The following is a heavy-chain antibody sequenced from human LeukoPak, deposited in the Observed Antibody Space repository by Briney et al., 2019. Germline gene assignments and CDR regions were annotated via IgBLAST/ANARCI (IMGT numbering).Heavy chain of an antibody. CDR3: AKDTYGSGSYQGAFDI. V-gene: IGHV3-30*02. D-gene: IGHD3-10*01. CDR1: GFTFSIYC. CDR2: IRYDGSNT. Sequence: GGSRRLSWAAAGFTFSIYCMDWVRQAPGNGREWVAFIRYDGSNTYHAESVKGRFTLSRDNSTTTMSMKMTSMRAEDPAVYYCAKDTYGSGSYQGAFDIWGQGTMVTVSS. J-gene: IGHJ3*02.